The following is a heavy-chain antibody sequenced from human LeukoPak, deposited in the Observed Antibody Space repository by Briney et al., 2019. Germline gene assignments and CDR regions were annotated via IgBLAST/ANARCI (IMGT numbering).Heavy chain of an antibody. CDR2: INHSGST. CDR3: ARDVGSGWSAGFGY. D-gene: IGHD6-19*01. CDR1: GGSFSGYY. J-gene: IGHJ4*02. V-gene: IGHV4-34*01. Sequence: SETLSLTCAVYGGSFSGYYWSWIRQPPGKGLEWIGEINHSGSTNYNPSLKSRVTISVDTSKNQFSLKLSSVTAADTAVYYCARDVGSGWSAGFGYWGQGTLVTVSS.